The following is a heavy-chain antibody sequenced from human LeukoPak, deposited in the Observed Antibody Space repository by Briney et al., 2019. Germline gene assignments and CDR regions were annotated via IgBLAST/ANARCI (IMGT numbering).Heavy chain of an antibody. CDR1: GGSISSSSFY. D-gene: IGHD3-9*01. J-gene: IGHJ4*02. CDR2: IYYSGST. CDR3: AKGDYDISTGDYEPFDF. Sequence: SETLSLTCTVSGGSISSSSFYWGWIRQPPGKGLEWIGSIYYSGSTFYNPSLKSRVTISVDTSKNHFSLRLSSVTAADTAIYFCAKGDYDISTGDYEPFDFWGQGTLVTVSS. V-gene: IGHV4-39*07.